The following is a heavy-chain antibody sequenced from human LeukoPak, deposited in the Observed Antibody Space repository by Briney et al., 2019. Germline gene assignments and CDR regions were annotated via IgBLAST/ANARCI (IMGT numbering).Heavy chain of an antibody. D-gene: IGHD2-8*01. CDR2: FDPEDGET. CDR3: ANGGLLPGLVFMVSFDY. CDR1: GYTLTELS. Sequence: ASVKVSCKVSGYTLTELSLHWVRQAPGKGLEWMGRFDPEDGETIYARKFQGRVTMTEDTSTDTAYMELSSLRSEDTAVYYCANGGLLPGLVFMVSFDYWGQGTLVTVSS. J-gene: IGHJ4*02. V-gene: IGHV1-24*01.